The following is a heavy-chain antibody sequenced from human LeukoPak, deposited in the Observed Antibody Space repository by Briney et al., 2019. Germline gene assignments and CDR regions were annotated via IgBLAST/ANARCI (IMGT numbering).Heavy chain of an antibody. V-gene: IGHV3-74*01. J-gene: IGHJ3*01. CDR2: INRDGRST. Sequence: GGCLTLSCPASGFTFSRYWMHWVRQVAGKGLVWVSRINRDGRSTNYEDSVKGRFTNSRDNAKNTLYLQVNSLRAEDTAVYYCARRCGSCYGVEVSASWGQGRMVTVYS. D-gene: IGHD2-15*01. CDR1: GFTFSRYW. CDR3: ARRCGSCYGVEVSAS.